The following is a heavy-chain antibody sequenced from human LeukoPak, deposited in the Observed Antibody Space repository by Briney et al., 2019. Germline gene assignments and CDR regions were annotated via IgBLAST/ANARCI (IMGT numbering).Heavy chain of an antibody. Sequence: GGSLRLSCAASGFPFSEFSLHWVRQAPGKGLEWVAVISYNAGYKHYTDSVKDRFTISRDDSKSTVFLQMNSLRAEDTALYYCAREPIDGDCQFDYWGQGTLVTVSS. D-gene: IGHD2-21*02. V-gene: IGHV3-30*12. CDR3: AREPIDGDCQFDY. CDR1: GFPFSEFS. CDR2: ISYNAGYK. J-gene: IGHJ4*02.